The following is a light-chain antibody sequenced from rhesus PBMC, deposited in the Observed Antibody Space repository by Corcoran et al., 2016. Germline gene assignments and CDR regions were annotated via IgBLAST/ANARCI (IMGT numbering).Light chain of an antibody. CDR1: QGISTY. CDR3: LQYNSNPWT. J-gene: IGKJ1*01. Sequence: DIQMTQSPSSLSAYVGDRVTITCRASQGISTYLNWYQQKPGKAPKRLIYAVSSLESGVPSRFRGSGSGTDFTLTISSLQPEDFATYYCLQYNSNPWTFGQGTKVEIK. V-gene: IGKV1-43*01. CDR2: AVS.